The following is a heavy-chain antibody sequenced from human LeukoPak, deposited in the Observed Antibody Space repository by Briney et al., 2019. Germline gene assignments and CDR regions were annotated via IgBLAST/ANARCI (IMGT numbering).Heavy chain of an antibody. Sequence: GASVKVSCKASGGTFSSYAISWVRQAPGQGLEWMGRIIPILGIANYAQKFQGRVTITADKSTSTAYMELSSLRSEDTAVYYCARGFDPVGAWVYWGQGTLVTVSS. CDR2: IIPILGIA. CDR3: ARGFDPVGAWVY. J-gene: IGHJ4*02. CDR1: GGTFSSYA. V-gene: IGHV1-69*04. D-gene: IGHD1-26*01.